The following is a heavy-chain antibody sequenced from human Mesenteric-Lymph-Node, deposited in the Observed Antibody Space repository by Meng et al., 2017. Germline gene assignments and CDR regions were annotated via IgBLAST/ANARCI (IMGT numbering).Heavy chain of an antibody. CDR3: ARVEVGITSGDY. CDR2: ISAYNGNT. V-gene: IGHV1-18*01. D-gene: IGHD1-26*01. Sequence: QAQLVQTRGEVKKPGASLKVACKASGYTFTNYGITWVRQAPGQGLEWMGWISAYNGNTNYAQTLQGRVTMTTDTSTSTAYMELRSLRSDDTAVYYCARVEVGITSGDYWGQGTLVTVSS. CDR1: GYTFTNYG. J-gene: IGHJ4*02.